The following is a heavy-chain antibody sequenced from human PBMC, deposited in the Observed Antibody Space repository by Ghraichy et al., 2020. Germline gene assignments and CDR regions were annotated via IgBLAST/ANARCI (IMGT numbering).Heavy chain of an antibody. V-gene: IGHV2-5*01. J-gene: IGHJ4*02. CDR2: IFWNEDK. D-gene: IGHD2-15*01. CDR3: AHTKGFFDY. CDR1: GFSLSATGVG. Sequence: SGPTLVKPTQTLTLTCSFSGFSLSATGVGVGWIRQPPGKALEWVALIFWNEDKRYTPSLKTRLTISKDTSKNQVVLTVTNVDPLDTATYYCAHTKGFFDYWGQGTLVTVSS.